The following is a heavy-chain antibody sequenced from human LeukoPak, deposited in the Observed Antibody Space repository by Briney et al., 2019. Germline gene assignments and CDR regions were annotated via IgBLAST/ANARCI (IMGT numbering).Heavy chain of an antibody. CDR3: ARESASYSSGTNLFDP. J-gene: IGHJ5*02. CDR1: GFTFSSFG. CDR2: VWYDGDNK. Sequence: GRSLRLSCASSGFTFSSFGLHWVRQAPGKGLEWVALVWYDGDNKYYADSVKGRFTISRDNSKNTLYLQMNSLSAEDTALYYCARESASYSSGTNLFDPWGQGTLVTVSS. V-gene: IGHV3-33*01. D-gene: IGHD6-19*01.